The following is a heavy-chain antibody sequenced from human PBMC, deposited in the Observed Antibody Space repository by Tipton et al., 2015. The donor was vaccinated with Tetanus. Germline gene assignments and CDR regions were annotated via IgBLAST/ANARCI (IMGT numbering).Heavy chain of an antibody. D-gene: IGHD1-26*01. J-gene: IGHJ6*02. CDR2: ISSSSSYI. V-gene: IGHV3-21*01. CDR1: GFTFSSYS. CDR3: ARPRPSGNYYYGMDV. Sequence: SLRLSCAASGFTFSSYSMNWVRQAPGKGLEWVSSISSSSSYIYYADSVRGRFTISRDNAKNSLYLQMNSLRAEDTAVYYCARPRPSGNYYYGMDVWGQWSTVTVSS.